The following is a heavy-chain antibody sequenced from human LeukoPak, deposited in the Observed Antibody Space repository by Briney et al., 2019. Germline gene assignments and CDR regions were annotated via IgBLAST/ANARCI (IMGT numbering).Heavy chain of an antibody. D-gene: IGHD5-18*01. Sequence: PSETLSLTCTVSGGSISSYYWSWIRQPPGKGLEWIGYIYYSGSTNYNPSLKSRVTISVDTSKNQFSLKLSSVTAADTAVYYCARDPGYEGYYYYYMDVWGKGTTVTVSS. CDR3: ARDPGYEGYYYYYMDV. J-gene: IGHJ6*03. CDR1: GGSISSYY. CDR2: IYYSGST. V-gene: IGHV4-59*01.